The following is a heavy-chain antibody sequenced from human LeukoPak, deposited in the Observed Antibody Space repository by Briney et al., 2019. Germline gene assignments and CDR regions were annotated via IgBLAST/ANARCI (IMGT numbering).Heavy chain of an antibody. Sequence: GGSLRLSCAASGFTFSSYAMSWVRQAPGKGLEWVSGTSGSGGSTYYAGSVKGRFTISRDISKNTLYLQMNSLRVEDTAVYYCAKNGGSQCYSHLDSWGQGTLVTVSS. CDR3: AKNGGSQCYSHLDS. CDR2: TSGSGGST. D-gene: IGHD2-15*01. CDR1: GFTFSSYA. V-gene: IGHV3-23*01. J-gene: IGHJ4*02.